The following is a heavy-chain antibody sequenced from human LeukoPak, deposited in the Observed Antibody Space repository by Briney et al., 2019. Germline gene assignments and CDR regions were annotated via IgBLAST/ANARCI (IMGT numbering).Heavy chain of an antibody. CDR3: ARAGGRYYYDSSGYYRPGMDV. CDR1: GGTFSSYA. CDR2: IIPIFGTA. J-gene: IGHJ6*02. D-gene: IGHD3-22*01. Sequence: SVKVSCKASGGTFSSYAISWVRQAPGLGLEWMGGIIPIFGTANYAQKFQGRDTITADESTSTAYMELSSLRSEDTAVYYCARAGGRYYYDSSGYYRPGMDVWGQGTTVTVSS. V-gene: IGHV1-69*13.